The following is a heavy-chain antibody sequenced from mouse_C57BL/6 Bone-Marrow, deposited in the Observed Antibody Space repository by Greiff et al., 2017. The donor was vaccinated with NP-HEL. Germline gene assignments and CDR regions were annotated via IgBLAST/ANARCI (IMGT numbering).Heavy chain of an antibody. CDR1: GYTFTDYN. D-gene: IGHD2-12*01. CDR2: INPNNGGT. V-gene: IGHV1-22*01. CDR3: ARDRGLRLFFDY. J-gene: IGHJ2*01. Sequence: EVQLQQSGPELVKPGASVKMSCKASGYTFTDYNMHWVKQSHGKSLEWIGYINPNNGGTSYNQKFKGKATLTVNKSSSTAYMGLRSLTSEDSAVYYCARDRGLRLFFDYWGQGTTLTVSS.